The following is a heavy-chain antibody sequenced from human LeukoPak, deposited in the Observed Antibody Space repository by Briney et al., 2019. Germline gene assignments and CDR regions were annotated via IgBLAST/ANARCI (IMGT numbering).Heavy chain of an antibody. CDR1: GGSINNYY. V-gene: IGHV4-59*01. D-gene: IGHD3-16*01. CDR3: ARCAVMDDDYFDY. J-gene: IGHJ4*02. CDR2: IYYSGRT. Sequence: SETLSLTCTVSGGSINNYYWSWIRQPPGKGLEWIGYIYYSGRTNYNPSLRSRVTISVDTSKNQFSLKLSSVTAADTAVYYCARCAVMDDDYFDYWGQGTLVTVSS.